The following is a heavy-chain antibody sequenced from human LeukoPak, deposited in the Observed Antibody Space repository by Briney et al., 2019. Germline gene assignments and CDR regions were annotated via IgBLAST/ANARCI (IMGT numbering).Heavy chain of an antibody. Sequence: PSETLSLTCTVSGGSIRSYYWSWIRQPPGKGLEWIGYIFYSGGANYNPSLKSRVTISVDTSKNQFSLKLTSVTAADTAVYYCARVYYSNSYDYWYFDLWGRGTLVTVSS. V-gene: IGHV4-59*01. D-gene: IGHD6-13*01. CDR2: IFYSGGA. J-gene: IGHJ2*01. CDR3: ARVYYSNSYDYWYFDL. CDR1: GGSIRSYY.